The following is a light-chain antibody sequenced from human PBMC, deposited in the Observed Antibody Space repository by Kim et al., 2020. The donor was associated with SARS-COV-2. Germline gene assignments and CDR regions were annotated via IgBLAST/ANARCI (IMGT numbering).Light chain of an antibody. Sequence: GDRVTITCRASQSITTWLAWYQQKPGRAPKLLIQKASNLESGVPSRFSGRGSGTEFTLTITSLQPDDFASYYCQQYDNYPFTFGPGTKL. CDR3: QQYDNYPFT. J-gene: IGKJ2*01. V-gene: IGKV1-5*03. CDR1: QSITTW. CDR2: KAS.